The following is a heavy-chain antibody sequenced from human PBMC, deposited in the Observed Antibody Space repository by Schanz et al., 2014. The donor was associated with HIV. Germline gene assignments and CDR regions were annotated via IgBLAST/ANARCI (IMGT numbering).Heavy chain of an antibody. J-gene: IGHJ6*02. D-gene: IGHD6-19*01. Sequence: QVQLVESGGGVVQPGRSLRLSCAASGFIFSRYGMHWVRQAPGKGLEWVAIMWYDGSNKDYADSEKGRFTISRDNSKNTLYLQMNSLRAEDTAVYYCAKELEQWLVSPRGYFGLDVWGQGTTVTVSS. CDR1: GFIFSRYG. CDR3: AKELEQWLVSPRGYFGLDV. CDR2: MWYDGSNK. V-gene: IGHV3-33*06.